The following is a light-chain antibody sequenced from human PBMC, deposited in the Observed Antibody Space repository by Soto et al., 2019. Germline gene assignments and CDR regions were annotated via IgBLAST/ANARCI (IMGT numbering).Light chain of an antibody. CDR1: QSVRSMY. CDR2: DAS. CDR3: QHYGNSLWT. V-gene: IGKV3-20*01. J-gene: IGKJ1*01. Sequence: EVVLTQSPGTLSLSPGERATLSCRASQSVRSMYLAWYQQKPGQAPRLLIYDASSSATDIPDRFSGSGSGTDFTLTISRLEPEDFAIYYCQHYGNSLWTFGQGTKVDIK.